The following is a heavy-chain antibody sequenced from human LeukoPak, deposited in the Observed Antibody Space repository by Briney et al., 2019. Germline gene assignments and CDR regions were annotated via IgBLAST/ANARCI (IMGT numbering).Heavy chain of an antibody. CDR2: TYRTSKWYT. Sequence: SQTLSLTCAISEDSVSSDGPAWNWIRQSPSRGLEWLGRTYRTSKWYTNYAESVKSRIVVNPDTSKNQFSLQLNSVTPEDTAVYYCARGRRDYYGMDVWGQGTTVTVSS. J-gene: IGHJ6*02. CDR3: ARGRRDYYGMDV. CDR1: EDSVSSDGPA. V-gene: IGHV6-1*01.